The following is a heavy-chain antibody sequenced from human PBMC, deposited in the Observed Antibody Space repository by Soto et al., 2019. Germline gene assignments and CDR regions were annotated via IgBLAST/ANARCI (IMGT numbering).Heavy chain of an antibody. J-gene: IGHJ4*02. V-gene: IGHV4-30-2*01. CDR1: GGSISGTTYS. D-gene: IGHD6-13*01. CDR3: ARGQGAAAGHSNFDY. CDR2: IYDSGNS. Sequence: QLQLQESGSGLVKPSQTLSLTCAVSGGSISGTTYSWSWIRQPQGKGLEWIGYIYDSGNSYYNPSLKSHFPISVDRSKHQFSLKLSSVTAADTAVYYCARGQGAAAGHSNFDYWGQGALVTVSS.